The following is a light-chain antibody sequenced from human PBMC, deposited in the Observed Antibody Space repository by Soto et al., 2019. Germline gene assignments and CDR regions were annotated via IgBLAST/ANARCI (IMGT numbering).Light chain of an antibody. CDR2: KAS. CDR1: QSISSW. V-gene: IGKV1-5*03. J-gene: IGKJ5*01. CDR3: HSRA. Sequence: DIQMTQSPSTLSASVGGRVTIACRASQSISSWLAWYQQKPGKAPKGLIYKASTLESGAPSRFSGSGSGTEFTLTISRLQPDDFATYFCHSRAFGQGTRLEIK.